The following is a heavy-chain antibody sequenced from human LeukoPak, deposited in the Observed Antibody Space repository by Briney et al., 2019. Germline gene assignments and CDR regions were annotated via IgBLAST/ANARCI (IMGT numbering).Heavy chain of an antibody. CDR3: AGLNRGHTFAL. CDR2: IYYSGST. Sequence: SETLSLTYTVSGGSIISSNGDREWIRQPQGKGLEWIGSIYYSGSTYYNPSLKSRVTISVDTPKNQFSLKLSSVTAADTAVYYCAGLNRGHTFALWGQGTMVTVSS. J-gene: IGHJ3*01. V-gene: IGHV4-39*01. D-gene: IGHD2/OR15-2a*01. CDR1: GGSIISSNGD.